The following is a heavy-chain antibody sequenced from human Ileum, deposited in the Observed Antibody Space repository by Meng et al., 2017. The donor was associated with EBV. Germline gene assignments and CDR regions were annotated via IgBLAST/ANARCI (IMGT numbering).Heavy chain of an antibody. J-gene: IGHJ5*02. CDR3: ARALVSGNLNWFDP. D-gene: IGHD2-21*02. Sequence: VQLQQCAAEVKKPEAPSKVSCKAAGYTFTDIGISSVRRPPGQGLEWRGWISSYSGNTKYAQKFQGRVTMTTDTFTTKTYLELRSLRSAAMDVYYCARALVSGNLNWFDPWGQGTLVTVSS. V-gene: IGHV1-18*03. CDR2: ISSYSGNT. CDR1: GYTFTDIG.